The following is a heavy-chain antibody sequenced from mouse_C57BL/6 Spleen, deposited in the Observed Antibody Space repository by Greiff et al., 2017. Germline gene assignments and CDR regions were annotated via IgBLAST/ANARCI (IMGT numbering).Heavy chain of an antibody. CDR1: GYTFTTYP. CDR2: IHPYNDDT. V-gene: IGHV1-47*01. J-gene: IGHJ1*03. CDR3: ARGRYYGSSWYFDV. D-gene: IGHD1-1*01. Sequence: VQLQQSGAELVKPGASVKMSCKASGYTFTTYPIEWMKQNHGNSLEWIGNIHPYNDDTNYNDKFKGKATLTVEKSSSTVYLELSRVTSDDTAVYCCARGRYYGSSWYFDVWGTGTTVTVSS.